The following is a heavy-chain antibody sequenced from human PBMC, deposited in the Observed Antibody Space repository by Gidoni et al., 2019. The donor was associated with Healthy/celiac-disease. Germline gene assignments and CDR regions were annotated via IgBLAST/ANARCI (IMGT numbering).Heavy chain of an antibody. CDR1: GGSFSGSY. CDR3: ARVRTTGTTYYYYYGMDV. J-gene: IGHJ6*02. CDR2: INHSGST. Sequence: QVQLQQWGAGLLKPSETLSLTCAVYGGSFSGSYWSWIRQPPGKGLEWIGEINHSGSTNYNPSLKSRVTISVDTSKNQFSLKLSSVTAADTAVYYCARVRTTGTTYYYYYGMDVWGQRTTVTVSS. V-gene: IGHV4-34*01. D-gene: IGHD1-1*01.